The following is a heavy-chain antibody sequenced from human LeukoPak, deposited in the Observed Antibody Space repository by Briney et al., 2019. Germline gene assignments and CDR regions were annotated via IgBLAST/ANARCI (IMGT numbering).Heavy chain of an antibody. Sequence: SETLSLTCAVYGGSLSGYYWSWIRQPPGKGLEWIGEINHSGSTNYNPSLKSRVTISVDTSKNQFSLKLSSVTAADTAVYYCAGTYCSSTSCYSVRIDPWGQGTLVTVSS. D-gene: IGHD2-2*01. CDR1: GGSLSGYY. V-gene: IGHV4-34*01. J-gene: IGHJ5*02. CDR3: AGTYCSSTSCYSVRIDP. CDR2: INHSGST.